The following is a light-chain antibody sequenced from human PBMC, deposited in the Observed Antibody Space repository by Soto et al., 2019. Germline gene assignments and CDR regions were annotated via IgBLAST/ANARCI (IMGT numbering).Light chain of an antibody. CDR3: SSYAGSNNPYV. Sequence: QSAVTQPPSASGSPGQSVTISCTGTSGDIGGYDYVSWYQQHPGKAPKLMIYEVTKRPLGVPDRFSGSKSGNTASLTVSGLQAEDEADYYCSSYAGSNNPYVFGTGTKLTVL. V-gene: IGLV2-8*01. CDR1: SGDIGGYDY. CDR2: EVT. J-gene: IGLJ1*01.